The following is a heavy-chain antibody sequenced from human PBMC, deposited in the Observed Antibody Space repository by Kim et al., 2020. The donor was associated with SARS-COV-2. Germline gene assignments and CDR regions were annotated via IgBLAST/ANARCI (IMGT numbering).Heavy chain of an antibody. Sequence: TNDAQKFQGRVTMTRDTSISTAYMELSRLRSDDTAVYYCAVRYWHYSVDYWGQGTLVTVSS. D-gene: IGHD4-4*01. CDR2: T. J-gene: IGHJ4*02. V-gene: IGHV1-2*02. CDR3: AVRYWHYSVDY.